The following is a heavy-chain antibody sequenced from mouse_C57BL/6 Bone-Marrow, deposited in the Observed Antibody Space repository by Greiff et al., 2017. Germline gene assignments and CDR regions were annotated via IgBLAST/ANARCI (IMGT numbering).Heavy chain of an antibody. V-gene: IGHV1-72*01. CDR3: ARLERRIYYDYARWFAY. D-gene: IGHD2-4*01. CDR1: GYTFTSYW. J-gene: IGHJ3*01. Sequence: QVQLQQPGAELVKPGASVKLSCKASGYTFTSYWMHWVKQRPGRGLEWIGRIDPNSGGTKYNEKFKSKATLTVDKPSSTAYMQLSSLTSEDSAVYYCARLERRIYYDYARWFAYWGQGTLVTVSA. CDR2: IDPNSGGT.